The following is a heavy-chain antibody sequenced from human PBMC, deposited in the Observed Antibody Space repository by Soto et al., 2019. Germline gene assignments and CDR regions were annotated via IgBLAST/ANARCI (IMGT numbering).Heavy chain of an antibody. V-gene: IGHV5-51*01. CDR2: IYPGDSDT. J-gene: IGHJ5*02. D-gene: IGHD2-2*01. Sequence: GESLKISCKGSGYSFTSYWIGWVRQMPGKGLEWMGIIYPGDSDTRYSPSFQGQVTISADKSISTAYLQWSSLKASDTAMYYCARHGLYQLLRLSWFDPWGQGTLVTVSS. CDR3: ARHGLYQLLRLSWFDP. CDR1: GYSFTSYW.